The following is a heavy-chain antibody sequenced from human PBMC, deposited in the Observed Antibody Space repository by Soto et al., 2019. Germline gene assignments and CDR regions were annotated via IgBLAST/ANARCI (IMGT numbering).Heavy chain of an antibody. CDR1: DYPISSDYY. V-gene: IGHV4-38-2*01. D-gene: IGHD3-22*01. Sequence: PSETLSLTCVVSDYPISSDYYWAWIRQPPGRGLEWIGSIYHGGSAYYNPSLNSRVTILVDTSNKLVSLRVTSVTAADTAVYYCARYRYYFDASGNYRTHAFDIWGPGTLVTVSS. CDR2: IYHGGSA. CDR3: ARYRYYFDASGNYRTHAFDI. J-gene: IGHJ3*02.